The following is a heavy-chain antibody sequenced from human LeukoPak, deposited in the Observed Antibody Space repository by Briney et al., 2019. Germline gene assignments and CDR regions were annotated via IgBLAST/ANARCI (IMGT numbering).Heavy chain of an antibody. J-gene: IGHJ4*02. CDR3: ARDGDSSSWYFS. V-gene: IGHV1-69*13. Sequence: GASVKVSFKASVGTFTSYAISWVRQAPGQGREWMGGHIPIFGTANYAQKFQGRVTLTADESTSTAYMELSGLRSEDTAVYYCARDGDSSSWYFSWGQGTLVTVSS. D-gene: IGHD6-13*01. CDR2: HIPIFGTA. CDR1: VGTFTSYA.